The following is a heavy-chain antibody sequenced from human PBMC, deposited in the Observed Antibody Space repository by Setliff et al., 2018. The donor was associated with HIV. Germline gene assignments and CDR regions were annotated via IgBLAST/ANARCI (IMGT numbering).Heavy chain of an antibody. CDR1: RRTFSEDA. V-gene: IGHV1-69*13. CDR2: IIHILGTA. CDR3: AKAVRGYGSTYYYYYYVDV. Sequence: SVKVSCKTSRRTFSEDAINWVRQAPGEGLEWVGGIIHILGTADYAEKFQGRVTITADEPRSTVYLEVSNLRSEDTAVYYCAKAVRGYGSTYYYYYYVDVWGKGTTVTVSS. D-gene: IGHD3-10*01. J-gene: IGHJ6*03.